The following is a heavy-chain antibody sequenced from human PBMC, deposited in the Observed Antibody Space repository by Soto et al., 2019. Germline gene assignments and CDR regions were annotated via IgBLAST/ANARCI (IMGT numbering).Heavy chain of an antibody. CDR2: IDPSIGAT. CDR1: GYTLSGYY. CDR3: ARRPMVRGVNYLDW. V-gene: IGHV1-46*01. Sequence: QVQLVQSGTKVAEPGASVTVSCRASGYTLSGYYMEWMRQAPGQGIEWVGIIDPSIGATSFSQKFQGRVTLTRDTPASTVFLELSGLRYDDTAVYYCARRPMVRGVNYLDWWGHGTLVIVS. D-gene: IGHD3-10*01. J-gene: IGHJ4*01.